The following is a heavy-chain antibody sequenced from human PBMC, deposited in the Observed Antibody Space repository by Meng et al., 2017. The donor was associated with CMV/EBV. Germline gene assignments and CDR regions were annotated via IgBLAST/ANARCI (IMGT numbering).Heavy chain of an antibody. CDR2: IKQDGSEK. D-gene: IGHD2-15*01. CDR3: ARDGGYCSGGSCYSDY. V-gene: IGHV3-7*01. Sequence: FNFSSYWMSWVRQAPGKGLEWVANIKQDGSEKYYVDSVKGRFTISRDNAKNSLYLQMNSLRAEDTAVYYCARDGGYCSGGSCYSDYWGQGTLVTVSS. CDR1: FNFSSYW. J-gene: IGHJ4*02.